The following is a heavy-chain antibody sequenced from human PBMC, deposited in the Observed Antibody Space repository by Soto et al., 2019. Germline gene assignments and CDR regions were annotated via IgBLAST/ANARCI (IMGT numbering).Heavy chain of an antibody. D-gene: IGHD1-7*01. CDR1: GGSISSGDYY. CDR3: ARAYWNYLYAFDI. V-gene: IGHV4-30-4*01. J-gene: IGHJ3*02. Sequence: PSETLSLTCTVSGGSISSGDYYWSWIRQPPGKGLEWIGYIYYSGSTYYNPSLKSRVTISVDTSKNQFSLKLSSVTAADTAVYYCARAYWNYLYAFDIWGQGTMVTVSS. CDR2: IYYSGST.